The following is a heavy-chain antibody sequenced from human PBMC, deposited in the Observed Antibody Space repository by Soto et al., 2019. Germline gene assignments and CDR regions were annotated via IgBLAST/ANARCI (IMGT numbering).Heavy chain of an antibody. CDR1: GGSISSYY. D-gene: IGHD3-22*01. Sequence: ETLSLTCTVSGGSISSYYWSWIRQPGGKGLEWIGHIYSGGSSYYNPSLKSRVTISVDTSKKQFSLKVRSVTAADTAVYYCARGGDSSGYYYASDYWSQGTLVTVSS. CDR2: IYSGGSS. V-gene: IGHV4-4*07. CDR3: ARGGDSSGYYYASDY. J-gene: IGHJ4*02.